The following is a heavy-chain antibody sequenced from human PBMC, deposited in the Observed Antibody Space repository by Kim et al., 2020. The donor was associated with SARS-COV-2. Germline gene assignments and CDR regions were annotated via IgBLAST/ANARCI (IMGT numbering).Heavy chain of an antibody. CDR3: AKVREGEYYFDY. D-gene: IGHD3-16*01. J-gene: IGHJ4*02. V-gene: IGHV3-33*05. CDR2: ISYDGSNK. Sequence: GGSLRLSCAASGFTFSSYGMHWVRQAPGKGLEWVAFISYDGSNKYYADSVKGRFTISRDNAKNTLYLQMNSLRAEDTAVYYCAKVREGEYYFDYWGQGARVAVSS. CDR1: GFTFSSYG.